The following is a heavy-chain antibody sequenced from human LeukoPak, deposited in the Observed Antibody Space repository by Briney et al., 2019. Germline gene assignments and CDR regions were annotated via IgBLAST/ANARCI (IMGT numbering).Heavy chain of an antibody. V-gene: IGHV1-18*01. CDR3: ARVWSGLGELSLSDY. CDR2: ISAYNGNT. J-gene: IGHJ4*02. Sequence: GASVKVSCKASGYTFTSYGISWVRQAPGQGLEWMGWISAYNGNTNYAQKLQGRVTMTTDTSTSTAYMELRSLRSDDTAVYYCARVWSGLGELSLSDYWGRGTLVTVSS. CDR1: GYTFTSYG. D-gene: IGHD3-16*02.